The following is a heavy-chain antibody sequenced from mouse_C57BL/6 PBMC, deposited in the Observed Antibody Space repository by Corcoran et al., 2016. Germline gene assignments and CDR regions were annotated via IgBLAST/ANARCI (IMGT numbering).Heavy chain of an antibody. J-gene: IGHJ1*03. CDR3: ARGEDYGSRLNVYCDV. Sequence: DVQLQESGPGLVKPSQSLSLTCSVTGYSIPSGYYWNWIRQFQGNKLEWMGYISYDGINNYKPSLKHRISITRETSKHQFFLKLNSVTTEETATYYCARGEDYGSRLNVYCDVWGTGTTVTVSS. CDR2: ISYDGIN. V-gene: IGHV3-6*01. D-gene: IGHD1-1*01. CDR1: GYSIPSGYY.